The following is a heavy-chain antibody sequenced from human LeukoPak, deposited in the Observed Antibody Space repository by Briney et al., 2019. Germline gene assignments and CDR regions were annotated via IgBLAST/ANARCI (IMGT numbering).Heavy chain of an antibody. Sequence: GGSLRLSCAASGLTFSNYWMSWARQAPGKGLEWVANIRPDGGETYYVDSLKGRFTISRDNAKNSLFLQMNSLRAEDTAVYYCSRTYGGDSWGQGTLVTVSS. D-gene: IGHD4-23*01. V-gene: IGHV3-7*04. CDR1: GLTFSNYW. CDR3: SRTYGGDS. J-gene: IGHJ4*02. CDR2: IRPDGGET.